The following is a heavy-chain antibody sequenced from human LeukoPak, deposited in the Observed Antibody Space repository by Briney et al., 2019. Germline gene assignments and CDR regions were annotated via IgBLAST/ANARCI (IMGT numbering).Heavy chain of an antibody. CDR2: ISHSGVNT. J-gene: IGHJ4*02. V-gene: IGHV3-23*01. Sequence: GGSLRLSCAASGFTFSNYGMSWVRQAPGKGLQWVSVISHSGVNTYYADSVKGRFTISRDSSKNTLFLQMYSLRAEDTAVYYCAKVSSSSCYGWNDYWGQGTLVTVSS. CDR3: AKVSSSSCYGWNDY. D-gene: IGHD2-2*01. CDR1: GFTFSNYG.